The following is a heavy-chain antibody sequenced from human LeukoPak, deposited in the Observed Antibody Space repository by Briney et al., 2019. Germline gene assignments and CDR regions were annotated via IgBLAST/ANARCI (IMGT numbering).Heavy chain of an antibody. CDR1: GFTFSSYS. J-gene: IGHJ4*02. D-gene: IGHD4-23*01. CDR3: ARAFRYGGNNFDY. V-gene: IGHV3-48*04. CDR2: ISSSSSTI. Sequence: GGSLRLSCAASGFTFSSYSMNWVRQAPGKGLEWVSYISSSSSTIYYADSVKGRFTISRDNAKNSLYLRMNSLRAEDTAVYYCARAFRYGGNNFDYWGQGTLVSVSS.